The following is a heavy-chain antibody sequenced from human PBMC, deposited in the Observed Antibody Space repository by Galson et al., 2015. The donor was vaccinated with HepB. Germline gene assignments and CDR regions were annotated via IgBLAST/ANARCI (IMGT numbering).Heavy chain of an antibody. Sequence: SVKVSCKASGYTFTTYGISWVRQAPGQGLEWMGWVSTYNGVKNYAQDLQGRVTMTTDTSTSTAYMELSGLRSDDTAVYYCARDRGYSSDTFDYWGQGTPVTVSS. CDR3: ARDRGYSSDTFDY. J-gene: IGHJ4*02. D-gene: IGHD4-11*01. CDR1: GYTFTTYG. CDR2: VSTYNGVK. V-gene: IGHV1-18*01.